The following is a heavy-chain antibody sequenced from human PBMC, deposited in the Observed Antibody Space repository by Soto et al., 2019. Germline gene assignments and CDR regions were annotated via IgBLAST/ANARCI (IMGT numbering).Heavy chain of an antibody. J-gene: IGHJ4*02. Sequence: QVQLQQWGAGLLKPSETLSLTCAVYGGSFSGYYWTWIRQPPGTGLEWIGEINHSGSTNYNPSLKSRVTISVDTSKNQFSLKLTSVTAAYTAVYYCARDKGSVLFDYWGQGTLVIVAS. CDR1: GGSFSGYY. CDR3: ARDKGSVLFDY. D-gene: IGHD3-10*01. CDR2: INHSGST. V-gene: IGHV4-34*01.